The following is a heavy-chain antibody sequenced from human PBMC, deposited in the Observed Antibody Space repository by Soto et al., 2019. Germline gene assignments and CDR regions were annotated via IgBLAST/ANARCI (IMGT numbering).Heavy chain of an antibody. V-gene: IGHV3-21*01. J-gene: IGHJ6*02. CDR1: GFTFSSYS. CDR3: ARLNSYYYGMDV. CDR2: ISSSSSYI. Sequence: EVQLVESGGGLVKPGGSLRLSCAASGFTFSSYSMNWVRQAPGKGLEWVSSISSSSSYIYYADSVKGRFTISRDNANNSLYLQMNSLRAEDTAVYYCARLNSYYYGMDVWGQGTTVTVSS.